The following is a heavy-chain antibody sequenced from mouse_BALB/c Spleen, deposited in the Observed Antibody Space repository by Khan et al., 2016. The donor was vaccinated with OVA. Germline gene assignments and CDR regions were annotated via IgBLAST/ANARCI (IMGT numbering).Heavy chain of an antibody. CDR2: ISTLAYSI. V-gene: IGHV5-15*02. D-gene: IGHD1-2*01. J-gene: IGHJ3*01. CDR3: VRGLRLFAY. Sequence: EVELVESGGGLVQPGGSRKLSCAASGFTFSDYGMAWVRQAPGKGPEWVAFISTLAYSIYYADTVTGRFTISRENANNTLYLEMSSLRSEDTAMYYCVRGLRLFAYWGQGTLVTVSA. CDR1: GFTFSDYG.